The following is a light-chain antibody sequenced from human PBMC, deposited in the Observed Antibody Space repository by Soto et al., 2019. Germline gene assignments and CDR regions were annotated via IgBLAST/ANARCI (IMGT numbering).Light chain of an antibody. CDR3: HSYNTYSLHT. CDR2: DAS. CDR1: QSVSRR. J-gene: IGKJ2*01. Sequence: DIQMTQSPSTLSASVGDRITITCRASQSVSRRLAWYQQKPGKAPKLLIYDASSLGSGVPSRFSGRGSGTEFTLTISSLQPDDCATYYCHSYNTYSLHTFGQGTKVYIK. V-gene: IGKV1-5*01.